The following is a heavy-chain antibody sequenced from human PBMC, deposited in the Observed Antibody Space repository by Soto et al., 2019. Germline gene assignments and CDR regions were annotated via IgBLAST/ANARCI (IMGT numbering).Heavy chain of an antibody. V-gene: IGHV1-24*01. CDR3: ATVAGKGTYYYYGMDV. CDR2: FDPEDGET. CDR1: GYTLTELS. Sequence: GASVQVSCKVSGYTLTELSMHWVRQAPGKGLEWMGGFDPEDGETIYAQKFQGRVTMTEDTSTDTAYMELSSLRSEDTAVYYCATVAGKGTYYYYGMDVWGQGTTVTVSS. D-gene: IGHD6-19*01. J-gene: IGHJ6*02.